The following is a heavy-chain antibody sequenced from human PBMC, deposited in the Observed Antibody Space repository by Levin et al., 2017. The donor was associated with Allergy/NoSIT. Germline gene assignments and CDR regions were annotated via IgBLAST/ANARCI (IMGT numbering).Heavy chain of an antibody. J-gene: IGHJ6*02. CDR3: ARAKGLRPGIAAAGTYRTTPIEPLYGMDV. V-gene: IGHV5-51*01. CDR1: GSSFTSYW. D-gene: IGHD6-13*01. CDR2: IYPGDSDT. Sequence: GESLKISCQGSGSSFTSYWIGWVRQMPGKGLEWMGIIYPGDSDTRYSPSFQGQVTISADKSISTAYLQWSSLKASDTAMYYCARAKGLRPGIAAAGTYRTTPIEPLYGMDVWGLGTTVTVSS.